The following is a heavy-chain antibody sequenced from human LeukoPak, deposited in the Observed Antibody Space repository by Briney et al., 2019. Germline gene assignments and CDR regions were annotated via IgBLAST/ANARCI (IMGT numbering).Heavy chain of an antibody. V-gene: IGHV3-30-3*01. CDR1: GFTFSSYA. CDR2: ISYDGSNK. Sequence: GKSLRLSCVASGFTFSSYAMHWVRQAPGKGLEWVVFISYDGSNKYYADSVKGRFTISRDNSKNTLYLQMNSLRVEDTAVYYCARDRVLEWSGWFAPWGQGTLVTVSS. CDR3: ARDRVLEWSGWFAP. J-gene: IGHJ5*02. D-gene: IGHD3-3*01.